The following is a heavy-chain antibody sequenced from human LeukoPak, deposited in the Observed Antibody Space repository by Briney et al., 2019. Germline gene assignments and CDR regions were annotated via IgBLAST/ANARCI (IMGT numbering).Heavy chain of an antibody. CDR2: IKSKTDGRTT. V-gene: IGHV3-15*01. Sequence: PGGSLRLSCAASGFTLSDAWMSWVRQAPGKGLEWVGRIKSKTDGRTTDYAAPVKGRFTISRDDSKHTLYLQMNSLKTEDTAVYYCTWVLWAASGPWGQGTLVTVSS. CDR3: TWVLWAASGP. J-gene: IGHJ5*01. CDR1: GFTLSDAW. D-gene: IGHD3-10*01.